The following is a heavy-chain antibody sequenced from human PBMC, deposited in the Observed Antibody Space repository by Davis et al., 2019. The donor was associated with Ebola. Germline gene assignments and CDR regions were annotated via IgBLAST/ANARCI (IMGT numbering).Heavy chain of an antibody. CDR3: ARDRYRGSGWLGP. Sequence: AASVKVSCKASGYTFTSHGISWVRQAPAQGLEWMGWISAYNGNTNYVQKLQGRVTMTTDTPTRTAYMALRSLRSDDTAVYYCARDRYRGSGWLGPWGQGTLVTVSS. V-gene: IGHV1-18*01. CDR2: ISAYNGNT. D-gene: IGHD6-19*01. CDR1: GYTFTSHG. J-gene: IGHJ5*02.